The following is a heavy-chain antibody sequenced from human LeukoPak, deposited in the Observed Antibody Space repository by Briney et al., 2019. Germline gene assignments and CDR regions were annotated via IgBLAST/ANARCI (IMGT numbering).Heavy chain of an antibody. J-gene: IGHJ6*02. CDR3: ARDSYCSSTTFYYYYGMDV. Sequence: PGGSLRLSCAASGFTFTSYSMNWVRQAPGKGLEWVSYITTSSTTVYYADSVKGRFTISRDNAKNSLYLQMNSLRDEDTAVYYCARDSYCSSTTFYYYYGMDVWGQGTTVTVSS. V-gene: IGHV3-48*02. CDR2: ITTSSTTV. CDR1: GFTFTSYS. D-gene: IGHD2-2*01.